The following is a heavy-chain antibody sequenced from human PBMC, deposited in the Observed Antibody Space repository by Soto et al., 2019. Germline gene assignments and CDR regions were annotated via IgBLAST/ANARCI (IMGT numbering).Heavy chain of an antibody. D-gene: IGHD1-20*01. CDR2: MYTSGST. CDR1: GGSMRCYY. Sequence: SETLSLTCTVSGGSMRCYYWIWIRQPAGKGLEWIGRMYTSGSTHYNPSLKSRVTMSGDTSKNQFSLRLSPVTAADTAVYYCARGNWNDDWFDPWGQGTLVTVSS. V-gene: IGHV4-4*07. CDR3: ARGNWNDDWFDP. J-gene: IGHJ5*02.